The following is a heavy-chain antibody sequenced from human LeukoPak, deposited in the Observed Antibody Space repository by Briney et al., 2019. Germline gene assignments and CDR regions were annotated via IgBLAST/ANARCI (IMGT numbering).Heavy chain of an antibody. J-gene: IGHJ4*02. V-gene: IGHV3-48*04. CDR3: ARESIAAAGPGFDY. CDR2: ISSSSSTR. D-gene: IGHD6-13*01. CDR1: GFTFSSYS. Sequence: GGSLRLSCAASGFTFSSYSMNWVRQAPGKGLEWVSYISSSSSTRYYADSVKGRFTISRDNAKNSLYLQMYSLRAEDTAVYYCARESIAAAGPGFDYWGQGTLVTVSS.